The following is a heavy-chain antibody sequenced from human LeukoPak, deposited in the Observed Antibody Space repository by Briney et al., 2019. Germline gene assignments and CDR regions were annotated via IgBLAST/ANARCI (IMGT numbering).Heavy chain of an antibody. V-gene: IGHV1-18*01. CDR1: GYTFTSYG. D-gene: IGHD6-19*01. J-gene: IGHJ4*02. CDR2: ISAYNGNT. Sequence: ASVKVSCKDSGYTFTSYGISWVRQAPGQGLEWMGWISAYNGNTNYAQKLQGRVTMTTDTSTSTAYMELRSLRSGDTAVYYCARTYSSGWYAHFDYWGQGTLVTVSS. CDR3: ARTYSSGWYAHFDY.